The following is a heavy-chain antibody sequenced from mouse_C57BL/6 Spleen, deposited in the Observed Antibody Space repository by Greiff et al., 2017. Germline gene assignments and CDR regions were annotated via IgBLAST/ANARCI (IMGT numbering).Heavy chain of an antibody. Sequence: EVHLVESEGGLVQPGSSMKLSCTASGFTFSDYYMAWVRQVPEKGLEWVANINYDGSSTYYLDSLKSRFIISRDNAKNILYLQMSSLKSEDTATYYCARGQGPYAMDYCGQGTSVTVSS. J-gene: IGHJ4*01. CDR1: GFTFSDYY. CDR2: INYDGSST. CDR3: ARGQGPYAMDY. V-gene: IGHV5-16*01.